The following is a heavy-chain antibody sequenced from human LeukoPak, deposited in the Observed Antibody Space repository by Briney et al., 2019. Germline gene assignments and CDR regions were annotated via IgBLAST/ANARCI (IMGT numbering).Heavy chain of an antibody. CDR1: GYTFTSYG. CDR3: ARDVYDSSGFRYYYYGMDV. CDR2: ISACNGNT. Sequence: ASVKVSCKASGYTFTSYGISWVRQAPGQGLEWMGWISACNGNTNYAQKLQGRVTMTTDTSTSTAYMELRSLRSDDTAVYYCARDVYDSSGFRYYYYGMDVWGQGTTVTVSS. J-gene: IGHJ6*02. V-gene: IGHV1-18*01. D-gene: IGHD3-22*01.